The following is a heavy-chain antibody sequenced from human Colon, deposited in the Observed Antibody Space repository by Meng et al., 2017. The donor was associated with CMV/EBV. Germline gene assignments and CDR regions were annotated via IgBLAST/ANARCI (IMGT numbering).Heavy chain of an antibody. V-gene: IGHV3-69-1*02. CDR2: ISNSGAI. D-gene: IGHD6-13*01. CDR1: GFTFSSYA. J-gene: IGHJ3*01. CDR3: AVEYTGSRQNAFDF. Sequence: GESLKISCAASGFTFSSYAMSWVRQAPGEGLEWVAYISNSGAIYYAGSVKGRFTISRDNARNSLYLEMNSLRAEDTALYYCAVEYTGSRQNAFDFWGQGTLVTVSS.